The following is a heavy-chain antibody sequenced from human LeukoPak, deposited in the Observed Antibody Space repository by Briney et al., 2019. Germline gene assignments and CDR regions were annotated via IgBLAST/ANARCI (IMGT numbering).Heavy chain of an antibody. CDR2: IYYSGST. J-gene: IGHJ4*02. V-gene: IGHV4-59*01. D-gene: IGHD6-6*01. CDR3: ARMPGSSAGFDY. CDR1: GGSISPYY. Sequence: SQTLSLTCTFSGGSISPYYWSWIRQPPGKGLEWLGYIYYSGSTNYNPSLKSRVTISVDTSKNQFSLKLTSVTAADTAVYYCARMPGSSAGFDYWGRGTLVTVSS.